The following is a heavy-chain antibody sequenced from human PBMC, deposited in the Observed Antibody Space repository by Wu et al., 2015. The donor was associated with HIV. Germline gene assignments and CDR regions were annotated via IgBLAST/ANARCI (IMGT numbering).Heavy chain of an antibody. CDR3: ARERGINRGYCSNGVCPSYDS. CDR2: MNPKSGNT. D-gene: IGHD2-8*01. J-gene: IGHJ4*02. V-gene: IGHV1-8*01. CDR1: GYSFTSYD. Sequence: QVQLVQSGAEVKKPGASVKVSCKASGYSFTSYDINWVRQATGQGLESMGWMNPKSGNTGYAQKFQGRVTMTIDTSTTTAYMELRSLRSDDTAVYYCARERGINRGYCSNGVCPSYDSWGLGTLVTVSS.